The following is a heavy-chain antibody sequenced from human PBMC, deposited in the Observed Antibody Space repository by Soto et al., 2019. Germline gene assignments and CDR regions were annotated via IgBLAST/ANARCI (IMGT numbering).Heavy chain of an antibody. Sequence: PGGSLRLSCAASGFSFSNYEMSWIRQAPGKGLEWVSYISSSGSTIYYADSVKGRFTISRDNAKNSLYLQMNSLRAEDTAVYYCARDGYSGHGYYFDYWGQGTLVTVSS. J-gene: IGHJ4*02. CDR1: GFSFSNYE. V-gene: IGHV3-11*01. CDR2: ISSSGSTI. CDR3: ARDGYSGHGYYFDY. D-gene: IGHD5-12*01.